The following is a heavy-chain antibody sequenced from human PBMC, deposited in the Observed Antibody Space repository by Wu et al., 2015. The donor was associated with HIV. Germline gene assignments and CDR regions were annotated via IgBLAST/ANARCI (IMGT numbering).Heavy chain of an antibody. CDR3: ARDLPXYYDYLTWLYCFGRMDV. V-gene: IGHV1-69*11. J-gene: IGHJ6*02. D-gene: IGHD3-9*01. CDR2: IIPFLGTP. Sequence: QVQLVQSGREVKKPGASVRVSCKASGYTMRNFAISWVRRAPGQGLEWMGRIIPFLGTPNYAQKFQGRVTITTDESTSTAYMELSSLRSEDTAVYYCARDLPXYYDYLTWLYCFGRMDVVGPRDHGHRLL. CDR1: GYTMRNFA.